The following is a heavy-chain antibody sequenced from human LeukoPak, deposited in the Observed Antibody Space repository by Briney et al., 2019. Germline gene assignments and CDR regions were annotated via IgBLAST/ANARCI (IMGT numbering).Heavy chain of an antibody. D-gene: IGHD3-10*01. CDR1: GFSFSRSW. CDR2: IKVDGSEK. Sequence: GGSLRLSCVASGFSFSRSWTSWVRQAPGKGLEWVANIKVDGSEKHYLDSVEGRFIISRDNAKNSLHLQMNSLRADDTAEYYCVRDGPFGSGTFGYWAQGTLVSVSS. CDR3: VRDGPFGSGTFGY. V-gene: IGHV3-7*01. J-gene: IGHJ4*02.